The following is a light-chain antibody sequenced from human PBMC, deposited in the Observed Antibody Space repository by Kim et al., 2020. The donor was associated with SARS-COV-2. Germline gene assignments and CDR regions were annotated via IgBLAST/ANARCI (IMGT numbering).Light chain of an antibody. Sequence: APGGAAWLTCRGNNNEGKSVHWYQQKPGRAPILVISYDTDRSSVIPERFSGSNSGNTATLTIGRVEAGDEADYYCQVWDSTTDHVVFGGGAQLTVL. CDR2: YDT. J-gene: IGLJ2*01. V-gene: IGLV3-21*04. CDR3: QVWDSTTDHVV. CDR1: NNEGKS.